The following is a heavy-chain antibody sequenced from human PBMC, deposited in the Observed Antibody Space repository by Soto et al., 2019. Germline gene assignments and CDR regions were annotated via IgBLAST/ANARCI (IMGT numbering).Heavy chain of an antibody. Sequence: QVQLVQSGAEVKKPGSSVKVSCKASGGTFSSYAISWVRQAPGQGLEWMGGIIPIFGTANYAQKFQGRVTITADESTCTAYMELSSLRSEDTAVYYCARDSREEWLRGYYYYGRHVRGQGTTVTVSS. V-gene: IGHV1-69*01. CDR3: ARDSREEWLRGYYYYGRHV. D-gene: IGHD5-12*01. CDR2: IIPIFGTA. J-gene: IGHJ6*02. CDR1: GGTFSSYA.